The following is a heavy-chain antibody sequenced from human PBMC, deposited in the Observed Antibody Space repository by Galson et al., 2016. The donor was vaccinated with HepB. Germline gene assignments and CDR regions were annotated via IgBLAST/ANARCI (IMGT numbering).Heavy chain of an antibody. J-gene: IGHJ4*02. CDR2: ST. V-gene: IGHV1-46*01. Sequence: STSYAQKFQGTLTMTRDTSTSTVYMELSSLRSVDTAVYYCAREGGYGDLDYWGQGTLVTVSS. CDR3: AREGGYGDLDY. D-gene: IGHD4-17*01.